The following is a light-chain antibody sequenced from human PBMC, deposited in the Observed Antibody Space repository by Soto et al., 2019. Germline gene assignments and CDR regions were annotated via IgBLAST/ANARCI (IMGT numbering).Light chain of an antibody. CDR3: AAWDDTLNFYV. CDR1: SSNIGSNT. Sequence: QSVLTQPPSASGTPGQRVTISCSASSSNIGSNTVNWYQHLPGTAPKLLIYSNNQRPSGVPDRFSGSKSGTSASLAISGLQSEDEADYHCAAWDDTLNFYVFGSGTKLTVL. CDR2: SNN. V-gene: IGLV1-44*01. J-gene: IGLJ1*01.